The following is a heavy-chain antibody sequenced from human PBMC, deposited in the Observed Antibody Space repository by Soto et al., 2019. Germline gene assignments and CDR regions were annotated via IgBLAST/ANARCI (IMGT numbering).Heavy chain of an antibody. CDR3: ARNNSGWHYYDY. D-gene: IGHD6-19*01. CDR2: ISGSSRYT. Sequence: SLRLSCAASGFNFSDHYMHWVRQAPGTGLEWVSYISGSSRYTNFEDYVKGRFTIYRDKAKNSLYMQMKSLRVEDKDVYYCARNNSGWHYYDYWGQGTPVTVSS. J-gene: IGHJ4*02. CDR1: GFNFSDHY. V-gene: IGHV3-11*06.